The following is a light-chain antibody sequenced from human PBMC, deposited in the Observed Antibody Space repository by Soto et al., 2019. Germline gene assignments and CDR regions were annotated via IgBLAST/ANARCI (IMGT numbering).Light chain of an antibody. J-gene: IGLJ2*01. CDR3: CSYTGSSTFVV. Sequence: QSALTQPASVSGSPGQSITISCTGTSSDVGSYNLVSWYQQHPGKAPKLMIYEGSKRPLGVSNRFSGSTSGNTASLTISGLQAEDEADYYCCSYTGSSTFVVFGGGTKLTVL. V-gene: IGLV2-23*01. CDR1: SSDVGSYNL. CDR2: EGS.